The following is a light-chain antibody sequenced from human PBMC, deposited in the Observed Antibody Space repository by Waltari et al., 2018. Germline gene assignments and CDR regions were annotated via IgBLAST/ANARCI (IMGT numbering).Light chain of an antibody. J-gene: IGKJ1*01. CDR2: AAS. Sequence: DIQMTQSPSSLSASVGDRVTITCRASQSISTYLNWYQQKPGKAPKLLICAASILQSGVPSRFSGSGSGTDFTLTISSLQPEDFATFYCQQSYGSPRTFGQGTKVEIK. CDR3: QQSYGSPRT. V-gene: IGKV1-39*01. CDR1: QSISTY.